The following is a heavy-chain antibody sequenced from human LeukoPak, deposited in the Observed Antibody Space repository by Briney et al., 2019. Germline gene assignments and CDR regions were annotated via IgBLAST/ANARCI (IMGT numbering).Heavy chain of an antibody. J-gene: IGHJ6*02. Sequence: GGSLRLSCAASGFTFSSYAMSWVRQAPGKGLEWVSAISGSGGSTYYADSVKGRFTISRDNSKDTLYLEMNSLRVEDTAVYYCARDPADYGGHFFGMDVWGQGTAVIVSS. CDR2: ISGSGGST. CDR3: ARDPADYGGHFFGMDV. CDR1: GFTFSSYA. V-gene: IGHV3-23*01. D-gene: IGHD4/OR15-4a*01.